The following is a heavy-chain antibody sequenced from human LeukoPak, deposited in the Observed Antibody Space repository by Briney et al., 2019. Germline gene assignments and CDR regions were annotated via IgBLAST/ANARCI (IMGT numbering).Heavy chain of an antibody. Sequence: GASVKVSCKASGYTFTGYYMHWVRQAPGQGLEWMGWINPNSGGTNYAQKFQGRVTMTRDTSISTAYMELSRLRSDDTAVYYCARVPRDGYPQVAFDIWGQGTMVTVSS. CDR3: ARVPRDGYPQVAFDI. CDR2: INPNSGGT. CDR1: GYTFTGYY. V-gene: IGHV1-2*02. J-gene: IGHJ3*02. D-gene: IGHD5-24*01.